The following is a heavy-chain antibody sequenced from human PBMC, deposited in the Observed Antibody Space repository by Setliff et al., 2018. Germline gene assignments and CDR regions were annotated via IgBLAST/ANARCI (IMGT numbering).Heavy chain of an antibody. J-gene: IGHJ6*04. CDR3: ARDGLGAFSLRSMDV. Sequence: PSETLSLTCTVSGGSISSYYWIWIRQPPGKGLEWIGYIDYSGSTNYNPSLKSRVTISLDTSKNQFSLQLSSVTAADTAVYYCARDGLGAFSLRSMDVWGKGTTVTVSS. V-gene: IGHV4-59*01. D-gene: IGHD3-3*02. CDR1: GGSISSYY. CDR2: IDYSGST.